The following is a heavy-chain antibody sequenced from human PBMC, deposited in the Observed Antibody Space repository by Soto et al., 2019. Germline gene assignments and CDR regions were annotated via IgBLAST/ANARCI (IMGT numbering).Heavy chain of an antibody. CDR3: TRVGGYYGDYPNFDY. CDR2: IYYSGST. J-gene: IGHJ4*02. V-gene: IGHV4-59*01. CDR1: GGSIRSYY. Sequence: SETLSLTCTVYGGSIRSYYWSWLRQPPGKGLEWIGNIYYSGSTNYNPSRKSRVTMSVDMSKNQVFLKLSSVTAADTAVYYCTRVGGYYGDYPNFDYWGQGALVTVSS. D-gene: IGHD4-17*01.